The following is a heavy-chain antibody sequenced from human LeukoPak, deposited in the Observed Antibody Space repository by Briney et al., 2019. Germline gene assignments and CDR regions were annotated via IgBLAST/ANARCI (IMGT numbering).Heavy chain of an antibody. CDR3: AREAVTMYAFDI. CDR2: ISSSSSYI. J-gene: IGHJ3*02. Sequence: GRSLRLCGAAGGCTVSSGSINWDSQPPGKWLEWVSSISSSSSYIYYADSVKGRFTISRDNAKNSLYLQMTSLRAEDTAVYYCAREAVTMYAFDIWGQGTMVTVSS. CDR1: GCTVSSGS. V-gene: IGHV3-21*01. D-gene: IGHD4-17*01.